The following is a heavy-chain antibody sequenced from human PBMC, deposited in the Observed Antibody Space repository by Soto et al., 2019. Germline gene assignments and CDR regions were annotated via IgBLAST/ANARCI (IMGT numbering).Heavy chain of an antibody. CDR1: GGTFSIYA. CDR2: IIPIFGTA. CDR3: AREVTYSGSYYTIWYLDI. Sequence: ASVXVSFKSSGGTFSIYAIIFCLQAPGQGLEWMGGIIPIFGTANYAQKFQGRVTITADESTRTDYMELSRMRSEDTAVYYCAREVTYSGSYYTIWYLDIWGRGTLV. D-gene: IGHD1-26*01. J-gene: IGHJ2*01. V-gene: IGHV1-69*01.